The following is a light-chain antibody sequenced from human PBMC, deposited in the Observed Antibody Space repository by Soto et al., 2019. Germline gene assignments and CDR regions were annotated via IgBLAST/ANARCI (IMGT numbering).Light chain of an antibody. CDR1: QTVSSAY. V-gene: IGKV3-20*01. CDR2: GTS. CDR3: QHFSSSQIT. J-gene: IGKJ5*01. Sequence: EIVLTQSPGTLSLSPGERATLSCRASQTVSSAYLAWYQHKPGQAPRLLIYGTSSRATGIPDRFSGSGSGTDFTLTISRLESEDFAVYYCQHFSSSQITFGQGTRQESK.